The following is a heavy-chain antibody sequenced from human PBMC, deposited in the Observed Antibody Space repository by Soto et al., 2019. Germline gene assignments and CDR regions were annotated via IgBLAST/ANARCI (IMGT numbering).Heavy chain of an antibody. J-gene: IGHJ4*02. CDR2: INHSGST. V-gene: IGHV4-34*01. CDR3: ARGRYNILTGSGPIDY. D-gene: IGHD3-9*01. Sequence: SETLSLTCAVYGGSFSGYYWSWIRQPPGKGLEWIGEINHSGSTNYNPSLKSRVTISVDTSKNQFSLKLSSVTAADTAVYYCARGRYNILTGSGPIDYWGQGTLVTVSS. CDR1: GGSFSGYY.